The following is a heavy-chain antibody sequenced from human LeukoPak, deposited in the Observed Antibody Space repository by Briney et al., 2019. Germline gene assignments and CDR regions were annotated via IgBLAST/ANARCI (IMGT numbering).Heavy chain of an antibody. CDR2: IKKDGSAA. CDR1: GFSLSSYW. Sequence: GGSLRLSCVGPGFSLSSYWMTWVRHAPGKGLEWVADIKKDGSAAYYVDSVKGRFTISRDNAKNSLFLQMYSLRAEDTAVYYCARESLWYGDLLSPYFDYWGQGALVTVSS. J-gene: IGHJ4*02. D-gene: IGHD3-10*01. V-gene: IGHV3-7*01. CDR3: ARESLWYGDLLSPYFDY.